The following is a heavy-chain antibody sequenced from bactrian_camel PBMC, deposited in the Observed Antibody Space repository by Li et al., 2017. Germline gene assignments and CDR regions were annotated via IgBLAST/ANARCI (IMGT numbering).Heavy chain of an antibody. J-gene: IGHJ4*01. Sequence: HVQLVESGGGSVQARETLRLSCTYSGFTLHDAEVGWYRQVPGHLCELLATIDSAGATWYEDSVKGRFTIEPGDAQNTVHLRMDSLKPDDTSVYYCSQSPNYGLACRGQGTQVTVS. CDR2: IDSAGAT. CDR1: GFTLHDAE. CDR3: SQSPNYGLAC. D-gene: IGHD5*01. V-gene: IGHV3S53*01.